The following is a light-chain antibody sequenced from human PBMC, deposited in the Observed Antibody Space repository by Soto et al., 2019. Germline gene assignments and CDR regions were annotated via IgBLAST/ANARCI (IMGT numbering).Light chain of an antibody. CDR1: SSDVGGYNY. J-gene: IGLJ1*01. CDR2: DVT. Sequence: QSALTQPASVSGSPGQSITISCTGTSSDVGGYNYVSWYQHHPGKAPKLISYDVTNRPSGVSNPFSGSKSGNTASLTISGLQPEDEADYYCSSYTTSNTRQIVFGTGTQLTVL. CDR3: SSYTTSNTRQIV. V-gene: IGLV2-14*03.